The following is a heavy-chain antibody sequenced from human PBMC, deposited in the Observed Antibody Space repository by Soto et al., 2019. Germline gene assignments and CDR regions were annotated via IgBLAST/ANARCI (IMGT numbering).Heavy chain of an antibody. Sequence: QVQLVQSGAEVKKPGSSVKVSCKASGGTFSSYAISWVRQAPGQGLEWLGGIIPIFGTANYGQKIQGRVTITAHESTSTAYIELTSLRSEDTAVYYCARPPNTNRYYYGMDVWGQGTTVTVSS. CDR3: ARPPNTNRYYYGMDV. D-gene: IGHD2-8*01. CDR1: GGTFSSYA. V-gene: IGHV1-69*12. J-gene: IGHJ6*02. CDR2: IIPIFGTA.